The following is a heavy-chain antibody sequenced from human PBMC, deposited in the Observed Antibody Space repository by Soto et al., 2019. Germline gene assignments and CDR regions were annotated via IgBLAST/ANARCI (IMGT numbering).Heavy chain of an antibody. D-gene: IGHD3-22*01. CDR3: ARGGNYDDSSGYRRGGMDV. CDR2: IYYSGST. Sequence: QVQLQESGPGLVKPSQTLSLTCTVSGGSISSGGYYWSWIRQHPGKGLEWIGYIYYSGSTYYNPSLKSRVTISGDTSKNQFSLKLSSVTAADTAVYYCARGGNYDDSSGYRRGGMDVWGQGTTVTVSS. J-gene: IGHJ6*02. V-gene: IGHV4-31*03. CDR1: GGSISSGGYY.